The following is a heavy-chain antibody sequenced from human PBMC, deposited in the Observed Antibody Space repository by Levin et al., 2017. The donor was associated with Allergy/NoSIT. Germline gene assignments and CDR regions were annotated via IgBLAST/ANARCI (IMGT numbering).Heavy chain of an antibody. CDR2: IYYSGST. J-gene: IGHJ6*02. D-gene: IGHD2-15*01. Sequence: SQTLSLTCIVSGGSISSYHCSWIRQPPGKGLEWIGYIYYSGSTNYNPSLKSRVTMSVDTSKNQFSLTLNSVTAADTAVYYCARDRVVASSGTYYYYGMAVWGQGTTVTVSS. CDR1: GGSISSYH. CDR3: ARDRVVASSGTYYYYGMAV. V-gene: IGHV4-59*01.